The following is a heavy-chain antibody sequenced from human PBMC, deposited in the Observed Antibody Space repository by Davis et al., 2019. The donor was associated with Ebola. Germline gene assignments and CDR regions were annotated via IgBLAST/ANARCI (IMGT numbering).Heavy chain of an antibody. J-gene: IGHJ4*02. CDR2: MDPNSGNT. CDR1: GYTFTDYD. D-gene: IGHD3-3*01. V-gene: IGHV1-8*01. Sequence: ASVKVSCKASGYTFTDYDIHWVRWATGQGLEWMGWMDPNSGNTGYAQKFQGRVTMTRNTSISTAYMELSSLRSDDTAVYYCARDHYDFWSGYPDYWGQGTLVTVSS. CDR3: ARDHYDFWSGYPDY.